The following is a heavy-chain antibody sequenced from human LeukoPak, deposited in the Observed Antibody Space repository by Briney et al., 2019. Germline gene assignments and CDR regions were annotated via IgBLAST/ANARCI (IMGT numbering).Heavy chain of an antibody. CDR1: GGSISSINYY. CDR2: VYNSGTT. CDR3: ARDRCSDGLCYFFDY. V-gene: IGHV4-39*07. J-gene: IGHJ4*02. D-gene: IGHD2-8*01. Sequence: SETLSLTCTVSGGSISSINYYWGWIRQPPGKGLEWIGSVYNSGTTYYNPSLKSRVSISVVTSKNQFSLRLSSVTAADTAVYYCARDRCSDGLCYFFDYRGQGTLVTVSS.